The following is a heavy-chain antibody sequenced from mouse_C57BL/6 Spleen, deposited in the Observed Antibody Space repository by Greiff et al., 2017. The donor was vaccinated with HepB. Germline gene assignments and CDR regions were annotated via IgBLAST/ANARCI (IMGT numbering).Heavy chain of an antibody. D-gene: IGHD1-1*01. CDR3: TTSTVVATSRYFDV. J-gene: IGHJ1*03. CDR1: GFNIKDDY. V-gene: IGHV14-4*01. Sequence: EVQLQQSGAELVRPGASVKLSCTASGFNIKDDYMHWVKQRPEQGLEWIGWIDPENGDTEYASKFQGKATITADTSSNTAYLQLSSLTSEDTAVYYCTTSTVVATSRYFDVWGTGTTVTVSS. CDR2: IDPENGDT.